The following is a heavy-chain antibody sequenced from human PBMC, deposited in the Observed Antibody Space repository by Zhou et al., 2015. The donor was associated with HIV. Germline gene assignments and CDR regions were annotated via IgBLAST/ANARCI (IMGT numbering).Heavy chain of an antibody. Sequence: EMQLVESGGGLVKPGGSLRLSCAASGFNFNTYTMNWVRQAPGKGLEWVSSISFSSDYIYYADSVKGRFTISRDNAKNSLYLQMSSLTVEDTAVYYCAKFHYGDPASWGQGTQVTVSS. V-gene: IGHV3-21*01. CDR1: GFNFNTYT. D-gene: IGHD4-17*01. CDR3: AKFHYGDPAS. CDR2: ISFSSDYI. J-gene: IGHJ5*02.